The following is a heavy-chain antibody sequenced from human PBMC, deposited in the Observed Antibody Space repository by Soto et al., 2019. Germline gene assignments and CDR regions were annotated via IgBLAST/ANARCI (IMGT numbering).Heavy chain of an antibody. D-gene: IGHD6-13*01. CDR2: INHSGST. V-gene: IGHV4-34*01. Sequence: PSETLSLTCAVYCGSFSGYYWSWIRQPPGKGLEWIGEINHSGSTNYNPSLKSRVTISVDTSKNQFSLKLSSVTAADTAVYYCASTAAAVDYWGQGTLVTVSS. CDR1: CGSFSGYY. J-gene: IGHJ4*02. CDR3: ASTAAAVDY.